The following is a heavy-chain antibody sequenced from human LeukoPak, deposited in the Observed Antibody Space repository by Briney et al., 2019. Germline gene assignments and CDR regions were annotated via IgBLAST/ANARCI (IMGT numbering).Heavy chain of an antibody. CDR3: ARALYTSVVPWGFDP. CDR2: IYTSGST. J-gene: IGHJ5*02. D-gene: IGHD2-2*01. Sequence: PSETLSLTCTVSGGSISSGSYYWRWTRQPAGGGLEWIGRIYTSGSTNYNPSLKSRVTISVDTSKNQFSLKLSSVTAADTAVYYCARALYTSVVPWGFDPWGQGTLVTVSS. V-gene: IGHV4-61*02. CDR1: GGSISSGSYY.